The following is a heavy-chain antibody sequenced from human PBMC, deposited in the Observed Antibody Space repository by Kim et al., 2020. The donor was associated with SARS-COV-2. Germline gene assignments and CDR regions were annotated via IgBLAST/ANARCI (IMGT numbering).Heavy chain of an antibody. D-gene: IGHD2-2*01. J-gene: IGHJ3*02. CDR3: ARDPPSTLSSGSIEHQPDSFHM. CDR2: IIPMFATP. Sequence: SVKVSCTASGGSFSTYVISWVRQAPGQGLEWMGGIIPMFATPNYAQKFQDRVTITADEFTNTAYMELTSLKPEDTAIYYCARDPPSTLSSGSIEHQPDSFHMWSQGTKVTVSS. CDR1: GGSFSTYV. V-gene: IGHV1-69*13.